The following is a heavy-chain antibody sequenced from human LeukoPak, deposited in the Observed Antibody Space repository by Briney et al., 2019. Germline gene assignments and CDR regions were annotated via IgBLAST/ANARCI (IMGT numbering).Heavy chain of an antibody. CDR1: GGSINSYY. D-gene: IGHD3-22*01. J-gene: IGHJ3*02. CDR2: IYTSGST. CDR3: ARHGSGYYLGDAFDI. Sequence: SETLSLTCTVSGGSINSYYWSWIRQPPGKGLEWIGYIYTSGSTNYNPSLKSRVTISVDTSKNQFSLKLSSVTAADTAVYYCARHGSGYYLGDAFDIWGQGTMVTVSS. V-gene: IGHV4-4*09.